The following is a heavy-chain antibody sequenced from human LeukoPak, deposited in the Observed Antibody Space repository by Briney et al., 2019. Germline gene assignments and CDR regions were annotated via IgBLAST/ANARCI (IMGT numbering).Heavy chain of an antibody. CDR2: ISAYNGNT. CDR3: ARPSIYCSGGSCYPYYLDY. J-gene: IGHJ4*02. CDR1: GYTFTSYG. D-gene: IGHD2-15*01. Sequence: ASVKVSCKASGYTFTSYGISWVRQAPGQGLEWMGWISAYNGNTNYAQKLQGRVTMTTDTSTSTAYMELRSLRSDDTAVYYCARPSIYCSGGSCYPYYLDYWGQGTLVTVSS. V-gene: IGHV1-18*01.